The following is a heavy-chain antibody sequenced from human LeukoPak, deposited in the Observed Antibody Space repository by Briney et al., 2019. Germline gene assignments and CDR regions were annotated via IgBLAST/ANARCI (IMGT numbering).Heavy chain of an antibody. V-gene: IGHV4-34*01. D-gene: IGHD3-22*01. CDR1: GGSFSGYY. Sequence: SETLSLICAVYGGSFSGYYWSWIRQPPGKGLEWIGEINHSGSTNYNPSLKSRVTISVDTSKNQFSLKLSSVTAADTAVYYCARGRYYYDSSGYYSVNFDYGGQGTLVTVSS. CDR3: ARGRYYYDSSGYYSVNFDY. J-gene: IGHJ4*02. CDR2: INHSGST.